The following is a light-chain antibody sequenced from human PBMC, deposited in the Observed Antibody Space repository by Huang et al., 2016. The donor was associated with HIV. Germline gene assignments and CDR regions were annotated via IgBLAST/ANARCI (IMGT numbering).Light chain of an antibody. J-gene: IGKJ1*01. CDR2: DTS. CDR1: QGISNS. Sequence: DIQMTQSPSSQSASVGDRVTITCRASQGISNSLAWYQQKPGKATKLLLHDTSRLQSGVPSMFNGSGSGTDYTLTISSLQPEDFATYYCQQYYGTPTFGRGTKVEIK. CDR3: QQYYGTPT. V-gene: IGKV1-NL1*01.